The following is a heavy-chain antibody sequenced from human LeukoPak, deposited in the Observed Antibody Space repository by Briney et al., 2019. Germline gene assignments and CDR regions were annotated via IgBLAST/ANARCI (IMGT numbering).Heavy chain of an antibody. Sequence: GGSLRLSCAASGFTFSSYFVHWVRQAPGKGLDWVTTISYDGSIQYYSDSVKGRFTISRDNSKNTLYLQMNSLRPEDTAMYYCARERGEGRTRNFDYWGQGTLVTVSS. CDR2: ISYDGSIQ. CDR1: GFTFSSYF. J-gene: IGHJ4*02. V-gene: IGHV3-30-3*01. D-gene: IGHD3-16*01. CDR3: ARERGEGRTRNFDY.